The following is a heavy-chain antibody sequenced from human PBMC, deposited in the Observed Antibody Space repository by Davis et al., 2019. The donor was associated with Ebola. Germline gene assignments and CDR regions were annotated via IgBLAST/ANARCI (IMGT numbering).Heavy chain of an antibody. D-gene: IGHD3-9*01. J-gene: IGHJ6*04. V-gene: IGHV3-23*01. CDR1: GFTFNSYA. CDR2: ISGSGGTT. CDR3: AGQRGYYDILTGNYYYGMDV. Sequence: GESLKISCAASGFTFNSYAMSWVRQAPGKGLEWVSVISGSGGTTYYAESVRGRFTLSRDNSKNTLYLQMNSLRAEDTAVYYCAGQRGYYDILTGNYYYGMDVWGKGTTVTVSS.